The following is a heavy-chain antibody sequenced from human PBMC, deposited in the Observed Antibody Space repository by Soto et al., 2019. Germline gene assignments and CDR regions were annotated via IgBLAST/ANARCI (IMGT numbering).Heavy chain of an antibody. Sequence: PGGSLRLSCAASGFTFSSYAMSWVRQAPGKGLEWVSAISGSGGSTYYADSVKGRFTISRDNSKNTLYLQMNSLRAEDTAVYYCAKVRNTVAALLGMDAFDIWGQGTMVTVS. D-gene: IGHD6-19*01. CDR1: GFTFSSYA. V-gene: IGHV3-23*01. J-gene: IGHJ3*02. CDR2: ISGSGGST. CDR3: AKVRNTVAALLGMDAFDI.